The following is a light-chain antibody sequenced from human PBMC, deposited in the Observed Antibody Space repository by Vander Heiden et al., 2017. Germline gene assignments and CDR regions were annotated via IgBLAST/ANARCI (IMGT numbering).Light chain of an antibody. CDR3: QVWDADSGHWV. Sequence: SHVPTQPPSVSAPPGQTARITCGGNDIGSKSVHWYQLKSGQAPVLVVYEDSERPSAIPERFTGSNSGATATLTISRVEAEDEADYCCQVWDADSGHWVFGGGTTLTVL. V-gene: IGLV3-21*02. J-gene: IGLJ3*02. CDR2: EDS. CDR1: DIGSKS.